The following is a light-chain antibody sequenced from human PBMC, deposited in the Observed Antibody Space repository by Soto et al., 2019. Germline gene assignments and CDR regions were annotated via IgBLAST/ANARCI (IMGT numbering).Light chain of an antibody. CDR2: DVS. CDR3: SSYTSSSHVV. CDR1: SSDVGGYNY. J-gene: IGLJ2*01. V-gene: IGLV2-14*01. Sequence: QSALTQPASVSGSPGQSITISCTGTSSDVGGYNYVSWYQQHPGKAPKLMIYDVSNRPSGVSNRFSGSKSGNTASLTISGIQAEDEAEYYCSSYTSSSHVVFGGGTKLTVL.